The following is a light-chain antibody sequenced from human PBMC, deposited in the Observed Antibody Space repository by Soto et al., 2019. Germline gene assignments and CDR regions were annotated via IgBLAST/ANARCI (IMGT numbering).Light chain of an antibody. J-gene: IGLJ3*02. CDR2: DVS. CDR1: SSDVGSYNY. Sequence: QSALTQPASVSGSPGQSITISCTGTSSDVGSYNYVSWYQQHPGKAPKLMIYDVSKRPSGVPYRFSGSKSGNAASLTVSGLQGEDEADYYCSSYAGSSWVFGGGTKLTVL. V-gene: IGLV2-8*01. CDR3: SSYAGSSWV.